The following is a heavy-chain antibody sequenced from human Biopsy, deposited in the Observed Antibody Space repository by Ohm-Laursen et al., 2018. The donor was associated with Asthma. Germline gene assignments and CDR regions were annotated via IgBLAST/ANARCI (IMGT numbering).Heavy chain of an antibody. CDR3: ARAVDYSHYYGIDV. Sequence: ASVKVSCKASGYTFNSAGTTWVRRAPGQGLEWMGWISVYNGNTKVAQKLQDRVTMITDTSTSTAYMELRSLRSDDTAVYFCARAVDYSHYYGIDVWGQGTMVTVS. D-gene: IGHD3-10*01. J-gene: IGHJ6*02. CDR2: ISVYNGNT. V-gene: IGHV1-18*01. CDR1: GYTFNSAG.